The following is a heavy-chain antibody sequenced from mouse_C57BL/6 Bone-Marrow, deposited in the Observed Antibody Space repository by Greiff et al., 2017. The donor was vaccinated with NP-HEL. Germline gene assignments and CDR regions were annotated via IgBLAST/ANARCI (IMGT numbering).Heavy chain of an antibody. CDR1: GYAFSSSW. CDR3: ARETTYYRKMDY. J-gene: IGHJ4*01. D-gene: IGHD2-12*01. V-gene: IGHV1-82*01. CDR2: IYPGDGDT. Sequence: QVQLQQSGPELVKPGASVKIPCKASGYAFSSSWMNWVKQRPGKGLEWIGRIYPGDGDTNYNGKFKGKATLTADKSSSTAYMQLSSLTSEDSAVYFCARETTYYRKMDYWGQGTSVTVSS.